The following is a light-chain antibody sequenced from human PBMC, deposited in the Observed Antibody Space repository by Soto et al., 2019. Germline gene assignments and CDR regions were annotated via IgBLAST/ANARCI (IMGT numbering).Light chain of an antibody. CDR2: GNS. CDR1: SSNIGAGYD. Sequence: QAVVTQPPSVSGAPGQRVTISCTGSSSNIGAGYDVHWYQQLPGTAPKLLIYGNSNRPSGVPDRFSGPKSGTSASLAITGHQAEDEADYYCQSYDSSLSALFGGGTKLTVL. J-gene: IGLJ3*02. V-gene: IGLV1-40*01. CDR3: QSYDSSLSAL.